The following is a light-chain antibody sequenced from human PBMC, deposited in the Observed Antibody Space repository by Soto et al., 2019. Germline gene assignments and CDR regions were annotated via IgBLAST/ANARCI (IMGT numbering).Light chain of an antibody. V-gene: IGKV3-20*01. CDR1: QSVSSSY. J-gene: IGKJ4*01. CDR2: GAS. CDR3: QQYGSSPT. Sequence: EIVLTQSPGTLSLSPGERATLSCMASQSVSSSYLAWYQPKPGQAPRLLIYGASSRATGIPDRFSGSGSGTDGTLTISSLEPEDFSVYYCQQYGSSPTFGGGPKVEIQ.